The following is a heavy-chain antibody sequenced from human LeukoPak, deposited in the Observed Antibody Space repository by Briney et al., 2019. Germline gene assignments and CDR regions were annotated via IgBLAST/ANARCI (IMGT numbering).Heavy chain of an antibody. D-gene: IGHD7-27*01. Sequence: GGSLRLSCAASGFPLSSYWMHWVRQAPGKGLVWVSCINSGGSGTSYADSVEGRFTISRDNVKNTLYLQMNSLRAEDTAVYYCASSLGPLPHYWGQGTLVTVSS. J-gene: IGHJ4*02. V-gene: IGHV3-74*01. CDR1: GFPLSSYW. CDR3: ASSLGPLPHY. CDR2: INSGGSGT.